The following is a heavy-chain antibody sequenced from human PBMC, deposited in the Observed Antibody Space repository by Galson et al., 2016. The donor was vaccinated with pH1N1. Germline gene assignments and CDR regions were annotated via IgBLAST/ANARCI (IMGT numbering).Heavy chain of an antibody. V-gene: IGHV3-23*01. J-gene: IGHJ4*02. Sequence: SLRLSCAASGFTFSSYAMSWVRQAPGKGLEWVSAISGSGGSTYYADSVKGRFTISRDNSKNTLYLQMNSLRAEDTALYYCAKVTGYLYGYVDYWGQGTLVTVSS. D-gene: IGHD5-18*01. CDR2: ISGSGGST. CDR1: GFTFSSYA. CDR3: AKVTGYLYGYVDY.